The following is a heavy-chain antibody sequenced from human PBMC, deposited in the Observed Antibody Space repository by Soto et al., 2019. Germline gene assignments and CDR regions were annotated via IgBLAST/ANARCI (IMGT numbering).Heavy chain of an antibody. Sequence: SETLALTCAVYGGSFSGYYWSWIRQPPGKGLEWIGEINHSGSTNYNPSLKSRVTISVDTSKNQFSLKLSSVTAADTAVYYCARGTNSNYGYWGQGTLVTSPQ. D-gene: IGHD4-4*01. CDR2: INHSGST. CDR1: GGSFSGYY. J-gene: IGHJ4*02. CDR3: ARGTNSNYGY. V-gene: IGHV4-34*01.